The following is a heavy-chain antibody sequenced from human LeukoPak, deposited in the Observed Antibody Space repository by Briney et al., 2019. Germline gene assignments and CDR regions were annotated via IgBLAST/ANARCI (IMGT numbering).Heavy chain of an antibody. J-gene: IGHJ4*02. CDR2: IYYSGST. CDR3: ARDYGEVTFDY. Sequence: PSETLSLTCTVSGGSISSYYWSWIRQPPGKGLEWIGYIYYSGSTNYNPSLKSRVTISVDTSKNQFSLKLSSVTAADTAVYYCARDYGEVTFDYWGQGTQVTVSS. V-gene: IGHV4-59*01. D-gene: IGHD2-21*02. CDR1: GGSISSYY.